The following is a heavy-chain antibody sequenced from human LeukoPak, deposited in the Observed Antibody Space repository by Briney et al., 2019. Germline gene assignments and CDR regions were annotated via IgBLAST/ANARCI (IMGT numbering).Heavy chain of an antibody. CDR3: AVGYYGSGSYSY. V-gene: IGHV1-8*01. D-gene: IGHD3-10*01. Sequence: ASVKVSCKASGYTFTSYDINWVRQATGQGLEWMGWMNPNSGNTGYAQKFQGRVTMTRNTSISTAYMELSSLRSEDTAAYYCAVGYYGSGSYSYWGQGTLVTVSS. CDR1: GYTFTSYD. CDR2: MNPNSGNT. J-gene: IGHJ4*02.